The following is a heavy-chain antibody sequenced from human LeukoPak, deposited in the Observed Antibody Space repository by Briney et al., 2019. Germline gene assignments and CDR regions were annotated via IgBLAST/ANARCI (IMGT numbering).Heavy chain of an antibody. J-gene: IGHJ3*02. CDR3: ARPIYYNRGWGPFDI. D-gene: IGHD3-10*01. CDR2: MKQDGSER. V-gene: IGHV3-7*01. Sequence: GGSLRLSCAASGFTFSSYWMSWVRQAPGKGLEWVGNMKQDGSERYYVDSVKGRFAMSRDNAKHSLYLQMSSLRAEDTAVYYCARPIYYNRGWGPFDIWGQGAMVTVSS. CDR1: GFTFSSYW.